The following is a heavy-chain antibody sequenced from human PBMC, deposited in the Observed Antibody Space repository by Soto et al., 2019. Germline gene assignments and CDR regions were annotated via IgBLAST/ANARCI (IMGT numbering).Heavy chain of an antibody. V-gene: IGHV5-10-1*01. CDR1: GYSFTSYW. Sequence: PGESLKISCKGSGYSFTSYWISWVRQMPGKGLEWMGRIDPSDSYTNYSPSFQGHVTISADKSISTAYLQWSSLKASDTAMYYCARHEGIVVYLHAFDIWGQGTMVTVSS. J-gene: IGHJ3*02. D-gene: IGHD3-22*01. CDR2: IDPSDSYT. CDR3: ARHEGIVVYLHAFDI.